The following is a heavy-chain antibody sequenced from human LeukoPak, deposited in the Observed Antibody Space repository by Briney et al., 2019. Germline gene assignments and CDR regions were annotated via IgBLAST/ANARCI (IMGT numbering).Heavy chain of an antibody. V-gene: IGHV3-23*01. CDR1: GFTFSSYA. J-gene: IGHJ4*02. D-gene: IGHD4-17*01. CDR3: AKDREDHGDYGVLDF. Sequence: GGSLRLSCAASGFTFSSYAMTWVRQAPGKGLEWVSGISGSGASTYYADSVKGRFTISRDNSKNTLYLQMNSLRAEDTAVYYCAKDREDHGDYGVLDFWRQGTLVTVSS. CDR2: ISGSGAST.